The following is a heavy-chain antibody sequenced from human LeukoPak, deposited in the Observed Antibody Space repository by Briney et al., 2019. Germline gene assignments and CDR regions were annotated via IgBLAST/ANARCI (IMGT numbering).Heavy chain of an antibody. J-gene: IGHJ4*02. D-gene: IGHD3-22*01. CDR3: ARGSYYDSSGSFYFDY. V-gene: IGHV3-23*01. Sequence: GGSLRLSCAASGFTFSSYAVSWVRQAPGKGLEWVSGISGSGDNTYYADSVKGRFTISRDNSKNTLYVQVNSLGTEDRAAYYCARGSYYDSSGSFYFDYWGQGTLVTVSS. CDR2: ISGSGDNT. CDR1: GFTFSSYA.